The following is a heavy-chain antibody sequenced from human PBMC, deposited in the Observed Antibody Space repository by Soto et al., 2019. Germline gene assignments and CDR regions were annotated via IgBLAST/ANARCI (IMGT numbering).Heavy chain of an antibody. Sequence: SEKVSCKASGGTFSSYAISWVRQAPGQGLEWMGGIIPIFGTANYAQKFQGRATITADESTSTAYMELSSLRSEVTAVYYCARGAVVATISRFDYWGQGTLVTVSS. J-gene: IGHJ4*02. CDR1: GGTFSSYA. V-gene: IGHV1-69*13. CDR3: ARGAVVATISRFDY. CDR2: IIPIFGTA. D-gene: IGHD5-12*01.